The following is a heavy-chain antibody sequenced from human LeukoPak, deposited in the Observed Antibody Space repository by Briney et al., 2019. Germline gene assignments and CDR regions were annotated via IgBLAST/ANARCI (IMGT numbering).Heavy chain of an antibody. CDR3: ARGFYDFWSGWYYFDY. CDR2: IHSSGST. CDR1: GGSISSYY. D-gene: IGHD3-3*01. V-gene: IGHV4-4*07. Sequence: SETLSLTCTVSGGSISSYYWSWIRQPAGKGLEWIGRIHSSGSTNYNPSFKSRVTISVDTSKNQFSLKLSSVTAADTAVYYCARGFYDFWSGWYYFDYWGQGTLVTVSS. J-gene: IGHJ4*02.